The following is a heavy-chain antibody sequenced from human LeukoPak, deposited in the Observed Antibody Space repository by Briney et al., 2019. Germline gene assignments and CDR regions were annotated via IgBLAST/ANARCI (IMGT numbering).Heavy chain of an antibody. CDR2: ISAYNGNT. CDR1: GYTFTSYG. V-gene: IGHV1-18*01. Sequence: ASVKVSRKASGYTFTSYGISWVRQAPGQGLEWMGWISAYNGNTNYAQKLQGRVTMTTDTSTSTAYMELRSLRSDDTAVYYCAMVASVYDSSGYPNYWGQGTLVTVSS. CDR3: AMVASVYDSSGYPNY. D-gene: IGHD3-22*01. J-gene: IGHJ4*02.